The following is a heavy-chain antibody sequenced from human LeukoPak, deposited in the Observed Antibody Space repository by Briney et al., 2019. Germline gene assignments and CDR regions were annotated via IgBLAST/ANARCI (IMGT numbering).Heavy chain of an antibody. D-gene: IGHD6-19*01. J-gene: IGHJ4*02. Sequence: GASVKVSCKASGYSFANYYIHWVRQVPGQGLEWMGIINPNTNSARCAQKFQDRVTMTRDTSTNTGYMELSSLGSGDTAVYYCARGVTSTSGWYGTDYWGQGTLVTVSS. CDR2: INPNTNSA. CDR3: ARGVTSTSGWYGTDY. V-gene: IGHV1-46*01. CDR1: GYSFANYY.